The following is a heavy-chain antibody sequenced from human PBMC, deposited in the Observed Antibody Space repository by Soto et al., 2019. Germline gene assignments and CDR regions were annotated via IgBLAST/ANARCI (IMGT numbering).Heavy chain of an antibody. V-gene: IGHV1-18*01. J-gene: IGHJ5*01. CDR1: GYTVTSYG. CDR2: INIYSGDA. CDR3: ARALYYYDNSGFAS. D-gene: IGHD3-22*01. Sequence: QVRLEQSGPEVKKTGASVKVSCKASGYTVTSYGISWVRPAPGQGLEWMGWINIYSGDASYAQRYQDRVTMRSDTSSNTVDMGMRRLRSDDTSVYYCARALYYYDNSGFASWGQGTLGTVSS.